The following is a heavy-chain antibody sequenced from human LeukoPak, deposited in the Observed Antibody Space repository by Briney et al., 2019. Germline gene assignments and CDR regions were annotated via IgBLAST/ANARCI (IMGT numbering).Heavy chain of an antibody. D-gene: IGHD6-19*01. CDR1: GGTFSSYA. J-gene: IGHJ6*02. CDR3: AALDSSGYYYHGMDV. V-gene: IGHV1-69*13. Sequence: SVKVSCKASGGTFSSYAISWVRQAPGQGLEWMGGIIPIFGTANYAQKFQGRVTITADESTSTAYMELSSLRSEDTAVYYCAALDSSGYYYHGMDVWGQGTTVTVSS. CDR2: IIPIFGTA.